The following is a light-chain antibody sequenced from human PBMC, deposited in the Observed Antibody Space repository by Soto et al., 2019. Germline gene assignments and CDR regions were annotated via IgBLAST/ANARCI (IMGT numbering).Light chain of an antibody. Sequence: ETAMTQSPATLSASPGESATLSCRASQSVNSDLAWYQQIPGQAPRVLFSSASTWATGGPARFSGSGSGTEFTLTISSLQSEDFAIYYCQRYNNWPLTFGGGTKVEI. CDR3: QRYNNWPLT. CDR1: QSVNSD. CDR2: SAS. J-gene: IGKJ4*02. V-gene: IGKV3-15*01.